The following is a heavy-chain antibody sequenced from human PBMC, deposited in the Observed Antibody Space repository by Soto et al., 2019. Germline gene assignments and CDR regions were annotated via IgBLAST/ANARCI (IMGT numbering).Heavy chain of an antibody. V-gene: IGHV4-34*01. Sequence: TSETLSLTCAVYGGSFSGYYWSWIRQPPGKGLEWIGEINHSGSTNYNPSLKSRVTISVDTSKNQFSLKLSSVTAADTAVYYCARATGNDAFDIWGQGTMVTVS. D-gene: IGHD2-15*01. CDR1: GGSFSGYY. CDR3: ARATGNDAFDI. J-gene: IGHJ3*02. CDR2: INHSGST.